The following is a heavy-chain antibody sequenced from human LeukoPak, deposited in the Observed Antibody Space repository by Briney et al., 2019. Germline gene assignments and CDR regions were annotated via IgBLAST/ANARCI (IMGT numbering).Heavy chain of an antibody. CDR1: GGSVSRYY. Sequence: SETLSLTCTVSGGSVSRYYWSWIRQPPGKGLEWIGYIYYSGSTNYNPSLKSRVTISVDTSKNQFSLKLSSVTAADTAVYYCARWAHYYDSSGSDAFDIWGQGTMVTVSS. CDR3: ARWAHYYDSSGSDAFDI. J-gene: IGHJ3*02. CDR2: IYYSGST. D-gene: IGHD3-22*01. V-gene: IGHV4-59*02.